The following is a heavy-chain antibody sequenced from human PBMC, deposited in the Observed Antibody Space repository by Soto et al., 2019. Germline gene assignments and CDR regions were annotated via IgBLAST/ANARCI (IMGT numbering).Heavy chain of an antibody. V-gene: IGHV3-23*01. Sequence: NWMEWCSDISGIGGRTYYADSVKGRFTSSRDNSKNTLYLQMNSLGAEDTAVYYCFFFQAEDGIQDKVPVSASLLNRSSDL. J-gene: IGHJ2*01. D-gene: IGHD1-1*01. CDR3: FFFQAEDGIQDKVPVSASLLNRSSDL. CDR2: ISGIGGRT.